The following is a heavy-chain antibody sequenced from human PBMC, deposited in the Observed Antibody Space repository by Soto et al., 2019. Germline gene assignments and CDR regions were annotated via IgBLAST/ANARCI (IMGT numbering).Heavy chain of an antibody. D-gene: IGHD4-17*01. Sequence: GGSLRLSCAASGFTFSSHAMSWVRQAPGKGLEWVSSISASGGSTFYADSVKGRFTISRDKSKNTLYLQMNSLRAEDTAVYYCAKVGAVTTDSYYFDYWGQGTLVTVSS. CDR1: GFTFSSHA. CDR2: ISASGGST. V-gene: IGHV3-23*01. CDR3: AKVGAVTTDSYYFDY. J-gene: IGHJ4*02.